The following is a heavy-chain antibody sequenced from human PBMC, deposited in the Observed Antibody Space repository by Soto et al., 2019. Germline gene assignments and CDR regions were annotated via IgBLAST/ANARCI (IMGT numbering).Heavy chain of an antibody. V-gene: IGHV4-39*01. D-gene: IGHD3-10*01. CDR2: IYYSGNT. J-gene: IGHJ4*02. CDR3: ARHGYYIIKTYPPPRF. CDR1: GGSISSSDYY. Sequence: QLQLQESGPGLVKPSETLSLTCTVSGGSISSSDYYWGWIRQPPGKGLEWIGSIYYSGNTYYRPCLKGRLASSVDTSKNQFSLKLNSVPAADTAVYYCARHGYYIIKTYPPPRFWGQGTLVTVSS.